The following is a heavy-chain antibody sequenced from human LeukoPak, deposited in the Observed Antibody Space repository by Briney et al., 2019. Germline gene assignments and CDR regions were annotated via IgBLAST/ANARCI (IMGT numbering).Heavy chain of an antibody. D-gene: IGHD3-22*01. CDR1: GFTFDDYG. J-gene: IGHJ3*02. V-gene: IGHV3-20*04. CDR2: INWKGGST. CDR3: ARESARGYYDSSGYFKGAFDI. Sequence: GGSLRLSCAASGFTFDDYGMSWVRQAPGKGLEWVSGINWKGGSTGYADSVKGRFTISRDNAKNSLYLQMNSLRAEDTALYYCARESARGYYDSSGYFKGAFDIWGQGTMVPDSS.